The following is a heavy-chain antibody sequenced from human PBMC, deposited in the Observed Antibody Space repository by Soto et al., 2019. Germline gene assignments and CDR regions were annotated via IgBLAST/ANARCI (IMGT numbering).Heavy chain of an antibody. CDR3: APVKWPDQYYGMDV. Sequence: QVQLVQSGAEVKRPGSSVKVSCKTSGGTFSSFAFNWVRQAPGPGLEWMGGIVPIFETTNYAQKFQGRVTLTADESTNTSYMELRNPRSEDRAMYYCAPVKWPDQYYGMDVWGQGTTVTFS. V-gene: IGHV1-69*01. J-gene: IGHJ6*02. CDR2: IVPIFETT. CDR1: GGTFSSFA. D-gene: IGHD2-2*01.